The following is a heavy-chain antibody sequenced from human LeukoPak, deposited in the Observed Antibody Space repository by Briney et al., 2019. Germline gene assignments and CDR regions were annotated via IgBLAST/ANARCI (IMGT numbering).Heavy chain of an antibody. Sequence: PGGSLRLSCAASGFTFSDYYMSWIRQAPGKGLEWVSYISSSGSTIYYADSVKGRFTISRDNAKNSLYLRMNSLRAEDTAVYYCARVGGSMVRGVIREIYYFDYWGQGTLVTVSS. V-gene: IGHV3-11*01. CDR2: ISSSGSTI. D-gene: IGHD3-10*01. CDR1: GFTFSDYY. CDR3: ARVGGSMVRGVIREIYYFDY. J-gene: IGHJ4*02.